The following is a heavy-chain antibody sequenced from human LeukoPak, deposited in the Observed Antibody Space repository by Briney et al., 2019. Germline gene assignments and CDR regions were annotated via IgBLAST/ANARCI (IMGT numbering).Heavy chain of an antibody. V-gene: IGHV1-2*02. CDR3: ARLPYCYDSSPSDR. J-gene: IGHJ4*02. D-gene: IGHD3-22*01. CDR2: INPNSGGT. Sequence: GASVKVSCKASGYTFTGYYMHWVRQAPGQGLEWMGWINPNSGGTNYAQKFQGRVTMTRDTSISTAYMELSRLRSDDTAVYYCARLPYCYDSSPSDRWGQGTLVTVSS. CDR1: GYTFTGYY.